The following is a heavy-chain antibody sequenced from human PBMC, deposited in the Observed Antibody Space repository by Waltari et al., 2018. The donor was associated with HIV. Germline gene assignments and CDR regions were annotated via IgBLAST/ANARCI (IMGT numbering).Heavy chain of an antibody. J-gene: IGHJ3*02. CDR3: ARGQWELEHRGDDAFDI. V-gene: IGHV1-8*01. CDR1: GYTFTSYD. Sequence: QVQLVQSGAEVKKPGASVKVSCKASGYTFTSYDINWVRQDTGQGLEWMGWRSPNRDNTGYTQKLQGRGTMTRNTSISTAYRELGSLRSEDTAVYYCARGQWELEHRGDDAFDIWGQGTMVTVSS. CDR2: RSPNRDNT. D-gene: IGHD1-26*01.